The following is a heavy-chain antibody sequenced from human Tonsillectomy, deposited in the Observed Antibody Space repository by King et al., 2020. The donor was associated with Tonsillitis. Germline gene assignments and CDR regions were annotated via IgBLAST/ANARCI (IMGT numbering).Heavy chain of an antibody. D-gene: IGHD2-8*02. CDR1: GFTFDDYA. CDR2: ISWNSGSI. V-gene: IGHV3-9*01. CDR3: AKGLQGLVDYYYGRDV. Sequence: VQLVESGGGLVQPGRSLRLSCAASGFTFDDYAMHWVRQAPGKGLEWVSGISWNSGSIGYADSVKGRFTISRDNAKNSLYLQMNSLRAEDTALYYCAKGLQGLVDYYYGRDVWGQGTTVTVSS. J-gene: IGHJ6*02.